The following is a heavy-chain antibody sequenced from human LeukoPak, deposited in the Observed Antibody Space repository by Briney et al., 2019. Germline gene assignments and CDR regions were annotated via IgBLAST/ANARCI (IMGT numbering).Heavy chain of an antibody. D-gene: IGHD6-13*01. CDR1: GYNFTSYW. CDR3: ARFSSSWYNWFDP. CDR2: IYPGDSDT. V-gene: IGHV5-51*01. J-gene: IGHJ5*02. Sequence: GSPKNSCKGSGYNFTSYWNGWVRQMPGKGLEWMGIIYPGDSDTRYSPSFQGQVTISADKSISTAYLQWSSLKASDTAMYYCARFSSSWYNWFDPWGQGTLVTVSS.